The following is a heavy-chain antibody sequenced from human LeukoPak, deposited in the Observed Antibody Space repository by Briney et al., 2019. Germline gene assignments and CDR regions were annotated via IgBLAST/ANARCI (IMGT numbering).Heavy chain of an antibody. CDR1: GGSISSYY. V-gene: IGHV4-59*01. CDR3: ARGRFLEYNWFDP. Sequence: SETLSLTCTVSGGSISSYYWSWIRQPPGKGLEWIGYIYYSGSTNYNPSLKSRVAISVDTSKNQFSLKLSSVTAADTAVYYCARGRFLEYNWFDPWGQGTLVTVSS. D-gene: IGHD3-3*01. J-gene: IGHJ5*02. CDR2: IYYSGST.